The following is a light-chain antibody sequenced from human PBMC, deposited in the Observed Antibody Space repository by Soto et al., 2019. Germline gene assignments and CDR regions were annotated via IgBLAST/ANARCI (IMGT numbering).Light chain of an antibody. CDR2: EVS. CDR3: SSYIDAVTIEV. V-gene: IGLV2-14*01. Sequence: QSALTQPASVSGSLGQSVTISCTGTSTDFGGQNYVSWYQQHPGRAPKLILYEVSNRPSGISNRFSGSKSGNTASLTISGLQAEDVDDYYCSSYIDAVTIEVFGPGTKLTVL. CDR1: STDFGGQNY. J-gene: IGLJ1*01.